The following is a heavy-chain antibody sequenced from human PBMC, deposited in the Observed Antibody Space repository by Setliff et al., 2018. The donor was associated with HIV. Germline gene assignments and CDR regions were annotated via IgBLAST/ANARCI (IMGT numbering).Heavy chain of an antibody. CDR2: TKYDGSES. Sequence: GGSLRLSCVASGLTFNRYWMSWVRQVPGKGLEWVSNTKYDGSESYYVDSVKGRFIASTDNAKNSLFLEMNSLKAEDTAVYYCTKDRGRLAVAGDFFDHWGQGTLVTVSS. V-gene: IGHV3-7*03. D-gene: IGHD6-19*01. CDR1: GLTFNRYW. CDR3: TKDRGRLAVAGDFFDH. J-gene: IGHJ4*02.